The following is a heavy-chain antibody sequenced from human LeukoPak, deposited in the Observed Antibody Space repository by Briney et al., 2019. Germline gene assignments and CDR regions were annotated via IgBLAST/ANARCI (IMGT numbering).Heavy chain of an antibody. D-gene: IGHD3-10*01. Sequence: GASVKVSCKASGYTFTGYYMHWVRQAPGQGLEWMGGIIPIFGTANYAQKFQGRVTITADESTSTAYMELSSLRSEDTAVYYCARDYYGSGSYYIYWGQGTLVTVSS. J-gene: IGHJ4*02. V-gene: IGHV1-69*13. CDR3: ARDYYGSGSYYIY. CDR1: GYTFTGYY. CDR2: IIPIFGTA.